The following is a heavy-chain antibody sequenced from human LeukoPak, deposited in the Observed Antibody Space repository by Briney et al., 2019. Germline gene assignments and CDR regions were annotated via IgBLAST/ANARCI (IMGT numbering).Heavy chain of an antibody. CDR1: GFAFSSYS. Sequence: PGGSLRLSCAASGFAFSSYSMNWVRLAPGKGLEWVSSISSSSSYIYYADSVKGRFTISRDNAKNSLYLQMNSLRAEDTAVYYCARGVHYYDSSGYYIVWDYWGQGTLVTVSS. CDR3: ARGVHYYDSSGYYIVWDY. V-gene: IGHV3-21*01. CDR2: ISSSSSYI. J-gene: IGHJ4*02. D-gene: IGHD3-22*01.